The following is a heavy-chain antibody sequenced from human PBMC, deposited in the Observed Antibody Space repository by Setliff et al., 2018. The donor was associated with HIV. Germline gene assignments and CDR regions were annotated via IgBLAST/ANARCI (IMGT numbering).Heavy chain of an antibody. Sequence: GGSLRLSCAASGFTFRDYHMNWIRQVPGKGLEWVSFILNSSTFIYYADSVEGRFTISRDNAKNSLYLQMNSLRGEDTALYYCARSVRGALYFDFWGQGTLVTVSS. D-gene: IGHD2-8*01. CDR3: ARSVRGALYFDF. CDR1: GFTFRDYH. V-gene: IGHV3-11*04. CDR2: ILNSSTFI. J-gene: IGHJ4*02.